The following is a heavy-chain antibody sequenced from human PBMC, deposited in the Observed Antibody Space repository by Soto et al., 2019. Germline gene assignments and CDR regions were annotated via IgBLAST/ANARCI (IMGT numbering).Heavy chain of an antibody. CDR3: ARGVFSGHV. V-gene: IGHV1-8*01. Sequence: KGLEWMGWMNPNNGNTGYAQKFQGRVTMTRNTSISTAYMELSSLRSQDTAMYYCARGVFSGHVWGQGTTVSV. D-gene: IGHD3-16*01. CDR2: MNPNNGNT. J-gene: IGHJ6*02.